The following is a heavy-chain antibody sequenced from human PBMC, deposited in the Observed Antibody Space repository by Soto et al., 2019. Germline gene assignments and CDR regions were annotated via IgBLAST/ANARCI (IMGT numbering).Heavy chain of an antibody. J-gene: IGHJ4*02. V-gene: IGHV1-3*01. D-gene: IGHD6-19*01. CDR1: GYTFTSYG. Sequence: ASVKVSSNASGYTFTSYGMHWVRQAPGQRLEWMGWINAGNGNTKYSQKFQGRVTITRDTSASTAYMELSSLRSEDTAVYYCARIFMPSPSLYSSGWSNYFDCWGQGTLVTVSS. CDR3: ARIFMPSPSLYSSGWSNYFDC. CDR2: INAGNGNT.